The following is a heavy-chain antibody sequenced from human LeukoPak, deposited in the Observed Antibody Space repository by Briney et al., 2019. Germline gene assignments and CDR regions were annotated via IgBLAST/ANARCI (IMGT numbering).Heavy chain of an antibody. CDR3: ARSVGWYSHAS. CDR1: GDSLSSHY. J-gene: IGHJ4*02. D-gene: IGHD6-19*01. CDR2: IYGSGST. V-gene: IGHV4-59*08. Sequence: PSETLSLTCTVSGDSLSSHYWSWIRQPPGKGLEWIGYIYGSGSTHYDPSLRSRVTISEDTSKNQFSLKLTSVTAADTAVYYCARSVGWYSHASWGQGALVTVSS.